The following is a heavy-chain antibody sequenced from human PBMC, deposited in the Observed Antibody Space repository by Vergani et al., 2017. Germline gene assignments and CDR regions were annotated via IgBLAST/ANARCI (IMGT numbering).Heavy chain of an antibody. CDR2: ISGSGGFT. D-gene: IGHD3-22*01. V-gene: IGHV3-23*01. CDR1: GFTFTNFA. Sequence: EVQLLESGGNLVQPGGSLRLSCAASGFTFTNFAMTWVRQAPGEGLEWVSGISGSGGFTYYADSVKGRFTISRDNSKNTMFLQMNNLRAEDTAVYYCAKDNVPGYYDSSGYCDYWGQGNLVTVSS. CDR3: AKDNVPGYYDSSGYCDY. J-gene: IGHJ4*02.